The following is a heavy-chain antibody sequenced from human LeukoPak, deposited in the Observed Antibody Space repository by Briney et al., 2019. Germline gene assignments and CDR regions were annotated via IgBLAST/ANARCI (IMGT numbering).Heavy chain of an antibody. CDR3: SREFPFCGADCFSGVFDI. J-gene: IGHJ3*02. V-gene: IGHV1-18*01. CDR1: GYTFSSYG. D-gene: IGHD2-21*02. CDR2: ISVINNGNT. Sequence: ASVKVSCKASGYTFSSYGINWVRQAPGQWLEWMGCISVINNGNTRYAQNFQGRLTMTTDTSTATAYMELRSLRSDDTAVYYCSREFPFCGADCFSGVFDIWGQGTLVTVS.